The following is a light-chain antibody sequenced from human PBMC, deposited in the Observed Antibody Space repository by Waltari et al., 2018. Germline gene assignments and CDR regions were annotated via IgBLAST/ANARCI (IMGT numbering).Light chain of an antibody. V-gene: IGKV4-1*01. CDR2: WAS. CDR1: QSVLYSPNHKNY. Sequence: DIVMTQSPDSLAVSLGERATINCKSSQSVLYSPNHKNYLAWDQQKPGQPPKLLIYWASTRESGVPDRFSGSGSGTDFTLTISSLQAEDVAVYYCQQYYSTPFFGGGTKVEIK. J-gene: IGKJ4*01. CDR3: QQYYSTPF.